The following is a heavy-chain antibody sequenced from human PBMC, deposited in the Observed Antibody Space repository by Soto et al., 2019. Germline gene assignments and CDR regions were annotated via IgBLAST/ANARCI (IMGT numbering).Heavy chain of an antibody. J-gene: IGHJ4*02. CDR2: MNPNSGNT. Sequence: QVQLVQSGAEVKKPGASVKVSCKASGYTFTSYDINWVRQATGQGLEWMGWMNPNSGNTGYAQKFQGRVNMPRNTTRTTAYMELSSLRSEDTAVYYSARGADFWSGYNGDYWGQGTLVTVSS. CDR1: GYTFTSYD. V-gene: IGHV1-8*01. CDR3: ARGADFWSGYNGDY. D-gene: IGHD3-3*01.